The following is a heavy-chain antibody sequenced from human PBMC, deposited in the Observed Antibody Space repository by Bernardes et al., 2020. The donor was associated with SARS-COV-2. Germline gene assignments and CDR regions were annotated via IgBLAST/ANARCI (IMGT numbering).Heavy chain of an antibody. D-gene: IGHD3-10*01. V-gene: IGHV3-23*01. CDR1: GFTFSSYA. J-gene: IGHJ6*02. CDR3: AKAVPKNGFNYIYYYYFGMTI. Sequence: GGSLRLSCEASGFTFSSYAMSWVRQAPGKGLEWVSGISGSGSSSYYTDSVKGRFTISRDNSKNTLYLQMSSLRVEDTAVYYCAKAVPKNGFNYIYYYYFGMTIWGQGTTVTVSS. CDR2: ISGSGSSS.